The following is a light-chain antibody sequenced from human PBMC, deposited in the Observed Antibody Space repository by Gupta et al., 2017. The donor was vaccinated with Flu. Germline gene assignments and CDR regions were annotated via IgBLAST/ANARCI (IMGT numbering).Light chain of an antibody. CDR2: EVS. CDR3: SSYTSSSTLPYV. CDR1: SSDVGGYNY. Sequence: QSALTPPASVSGSPGQSITISCTGTSSDVGGYNYVSWHQQHPGKAPKLMIYEVSNRPSGVSNRFSGSKSGNTASLTISGLQAEDEADYYCSSYTSSSTLPYVFGTGTKVTVL. J-gene: IGLJ1*01. V-gene: IGLV2-14*01.